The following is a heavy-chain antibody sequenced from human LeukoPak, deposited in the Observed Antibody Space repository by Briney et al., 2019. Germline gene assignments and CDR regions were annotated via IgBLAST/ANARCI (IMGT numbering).Heavy chain of an antibody. V-gene: IGHV3-53*01. CDR3: AKGGLRGYSYGYAFDI. J-gene: IGHJ3*02. Sequence: GGSLRLSCTVSGFTVSSNSMSWVRQAPGKGLEWVSFIYSDNTHYSDSVKGRFTISRDNSKNTLYLQMNSLRAEDTAVYYCAKGGLRGYSYGYAFDIWGQGTMVTVSS. D-gene: IGHD5-18*01. CDR1: GFTVSSNS. CDR2: IYSDNT.